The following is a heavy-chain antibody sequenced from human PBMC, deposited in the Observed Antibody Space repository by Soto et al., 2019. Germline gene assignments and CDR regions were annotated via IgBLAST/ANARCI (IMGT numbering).Heavy chain of an antibody. J-gene: IGHJ4*02. CDR3: TTDHLSSSGYYYYGFFGY. CDR2: IKSKTDGGTT. D-gene: IGHD3-22*01. CDR1: GFTFSNAW. Sequence: EVQLVESGGGLVKPGGSLRLSCAASGFTFSNAWMSWVRQAPGKGLEWVGRIKSKTDGGTTDYAAPVKGRFTISRDDSKNTLYLQMNSLKTEDTAVYYCTTDHLSSSGYYYYGFFGYWGQGTLVTVSS. V-gene: IGHV3-15*01.